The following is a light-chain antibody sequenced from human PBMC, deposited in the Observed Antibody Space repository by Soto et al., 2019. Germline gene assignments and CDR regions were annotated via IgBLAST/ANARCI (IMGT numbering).Light chain of an antibody. Sequence: EIVMTQSPATLSVSPGERATLFCRASQSVSSNLAWYQQKPGQAPRLLIYGASTRATGIPARFSGSGSGTEFTLTNSSLQSEDFAVYCCQQYNNWPPLTFGGGTKVEIK. CDR1: QSVSSN. CDR3: QQYNNWPPLT. J-gene: IGKJ4*01. CDR2: GAS. V-gene: IGKV3-15*01.